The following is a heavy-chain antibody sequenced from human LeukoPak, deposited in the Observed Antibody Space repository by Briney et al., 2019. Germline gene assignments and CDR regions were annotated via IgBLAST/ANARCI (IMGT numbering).Heavy chain of an antibody. D-gene: IGHD3-9*01. CDR1: GGSISSYY. V-gene: IGHV4-59*01. CDR2: IYYSGST. Sequence: SETLCLTCAVSGGSISSYYWSWIRQPPGKGLEWIGDIYYSGSTNYNPSLKSRVTISVDTSKNQFSLKLSAVTAADTAVYYCARELPYYDILTGCYTGVGGFDPWGQGTLVTVSS. J-gene: IGHJ5*02. CDR3: ARELPYYDILTGCYTGVGGFDP.